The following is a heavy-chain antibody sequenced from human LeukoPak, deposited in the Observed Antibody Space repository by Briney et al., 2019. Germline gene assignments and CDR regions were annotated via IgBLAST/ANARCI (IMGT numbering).Heavy chain of an antibody. CDR3: ATAGDSSSWYGDY. J-gene: IGHJ4*02. CDR1: GYTFTSYD. Sequence: ASVKVSCKASGYTFTSYDINWVRQATGQGLEWMGWMSPNSGNTGYAQKFQGRVTMTRNTSISTAYMELSSLRSEDTAVYYCATAGDSSSWYGDYWGQGTLVTVSS. V-gene: IGHV1-8*01. CDR2: MSPNSGNT. D-gene: IGHD6-13*01.